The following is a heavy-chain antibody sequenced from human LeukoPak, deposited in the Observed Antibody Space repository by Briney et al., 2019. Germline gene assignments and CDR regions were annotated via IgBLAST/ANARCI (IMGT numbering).Heavy chain of an antibody. CDR2: IKEDGSEK. V-gene: IGHV3-7*03. J-gene: IGHJ4*02. D-gene: IGHD3-9*01. Sequence: GGSLRLSCAASGFTFTSYWMTWVRQAPGQGLEWVASIKEDGSEKYYVDSVKGRFTISRDNAKNSLYLQMKSLRAEDTAVYYCAAGKYFGDYWGQGTLVTVSS. CDR3: AAGKYFGDY. CDR1: GFTFTSYW.